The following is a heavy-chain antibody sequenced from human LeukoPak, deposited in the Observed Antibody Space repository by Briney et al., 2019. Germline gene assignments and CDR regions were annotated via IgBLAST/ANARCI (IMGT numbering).Heavy chain of an antibody. CDR1: GGSISSSSYY. Sequence: SETLSLTCTVSGGSISSSSYYWGWIRQPPGKGLEWIVTIFYSGSTYYNPSLKSRVTISIDTSKNQFSLKLSSVTAADTAVYFCARRPAQYGATPDYYFDYWGQGTLVTVSS. CDR3: ARRPAQYGATPDYYFDY. CDR2: IFYSGST. D-gene: IGHD2-15*01. V-gene: IGHV4-39*01. J-gene: IGHJ4*02.